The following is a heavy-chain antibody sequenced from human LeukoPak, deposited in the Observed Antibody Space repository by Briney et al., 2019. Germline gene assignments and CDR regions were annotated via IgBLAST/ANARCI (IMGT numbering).Heavy chain of an antibody. CDR2: IYYSAST. CDR1: GGSISSYY. D-gene: IGHD3-10*01. CDR3: ARGVDAFDI. Sequence: PSETLSLTCTVSGGSISSYYWSWIRQPPGKGRECIGYIYYSASTNYNPSLTSRVNTSVNTSKNQFSLRLSSVTAADTGVYYCARGVDAFDIWGQGTMVTVSS. V-gene: IGHV4-59*08. J-gene: IGHJ3*02.